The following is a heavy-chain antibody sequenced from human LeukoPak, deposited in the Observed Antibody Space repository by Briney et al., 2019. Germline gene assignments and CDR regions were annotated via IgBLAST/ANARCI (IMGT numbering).Heavy chain of an antibody. D-gene: IGHD2-2*01. CDR1: GYTFTDYF. Sequence: ASVKVSCKAAGYTFTDYFMHWVRQVPGQGLEWMGWINPVTGATKFAQKFQGRVTLTRGTSISTAYMEVSRLTSDDTAVYYCARVVGYCSSTSCYALGYWGQGTLVTVSS. J-gene: IGHJ4*02. CDR3: ARVVGYCSSTSCYALGY. CDR2: INPVTGAT. V-gene: IGHV1-2*02.